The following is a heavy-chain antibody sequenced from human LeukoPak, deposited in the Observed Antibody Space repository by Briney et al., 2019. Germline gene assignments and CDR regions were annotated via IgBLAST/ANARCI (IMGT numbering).Heavy chain of an antibody. CDR1: GGSISSYY. D-gene: IGHD5-24*01. CDR3: ARDGYNPIFDY. J-gene: IGHJ4*02. Sequence: SETLSLTCTVSGGSISSYYWNWIRQPAGKGLEWIGRIYTSGSTNYNPSLKSRVTMSVDTSKNQFSLKLNSVTAADTAVYFCARDGYNPIFDYWGQGTLVTVSS. V-gene: IGHV4-4*07. CDR2: IYTSGST.